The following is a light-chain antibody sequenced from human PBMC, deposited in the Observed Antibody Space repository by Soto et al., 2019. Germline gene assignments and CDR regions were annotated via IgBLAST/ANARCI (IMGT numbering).Light chain of an antibody. J-gene: IGLJ2*01. V-gene: IGLV2-14*01. CDR2: DVS. Sequence: QSALTQPASVSGSPGQSITISCTGTSSDVGGYNYVSWYQQHPGKAPKLMIYDVSNRPSGVSNRFSGSKSGNTASLTISALQAEDEADYYCSSYTSSSTNVVFGGGTKPTVL. CDR1: SSDVGGYNY. CDR3: SSYTSSSTNVV.